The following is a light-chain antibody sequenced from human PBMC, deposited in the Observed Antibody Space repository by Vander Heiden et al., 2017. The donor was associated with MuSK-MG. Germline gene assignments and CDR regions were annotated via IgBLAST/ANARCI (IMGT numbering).Light chain of an antibody. V-gene: IGKV4-1*01. J-gene: IGKJ1*01. CDR2: WAS. CDR1: QSRLFTSNNKNY. CDR3: QQYDYHSSWA. Sequence: DIVMTQSPDSLAGSLGESATLHCKSSQSRLFTSNNKNYIAWQQQKVGQPPRLLISWASTREPGVQDRLSGSGNGKYFTLTISGRQSKTVAGYYSQQYDYHSSWAFGQGTKVEIK.